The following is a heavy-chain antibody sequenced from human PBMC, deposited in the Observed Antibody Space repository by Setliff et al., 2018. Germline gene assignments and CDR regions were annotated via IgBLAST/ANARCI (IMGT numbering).Heavy chain of an antibody. Sequence: SETLSLTCTVSGGSISSGGYYWSWIRQHPGKGLEWIGYINYSGSTSYCNPSLKSRVTISVDTSKNQFSLKLSSVTAADTAVYYCARGRAGHSGHWGQGTLVTVSS. CDR1: GGSISSGGYY. CDR2: INYSGSTS. V-gene: IGHV4-31*03. CDR3: ARGRAGHSGH. D-gene: IGHD6-19*01. J-gene: IGHJ4*02.